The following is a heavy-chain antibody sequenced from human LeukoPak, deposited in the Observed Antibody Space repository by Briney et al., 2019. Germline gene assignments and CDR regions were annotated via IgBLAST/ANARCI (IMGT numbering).Heavy chain of an antibody. CDR3: ARVGGGPDYGDYPSPIDY. Sequence: GGSLRLSCAASGFTFSSYWMHWVRQAPGKGLVWVSRINSDGSSTSYADSVKGRFTISRDNAKNTLYLQMNSLRAEDTAVYYCARVGGGPDYGDYPSPIDYWGQGTLVTVSS. CDR2: INSDGSST. CDR1: GFTFSSYW. V-gene: IGHV3-74*01. J-gene: IGHJ4*02. D-gene: IGHD4-17*01.